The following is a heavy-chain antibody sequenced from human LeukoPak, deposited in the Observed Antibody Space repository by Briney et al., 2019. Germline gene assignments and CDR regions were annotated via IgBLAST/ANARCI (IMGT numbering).Heavy chain of an antibody. J-gene: IGHJ6*03. D-gene: IGHD6-6*01. CDR2: IYYSGST. CDR1: GGSISNYY. CDR3: AGGWGVSARPGYIDV. Sequence: SETLSLTCTVSGGSISNYYWSWIRQPPGKGLEWIGYIYYSGSTKYNPSLKSRVTISVDTSKNQFSLRLSSVTAAGTAVDYLAGGWGVSARPGYIDVWGKGTTVTVSS. V-gene: IGHV4-59*01.